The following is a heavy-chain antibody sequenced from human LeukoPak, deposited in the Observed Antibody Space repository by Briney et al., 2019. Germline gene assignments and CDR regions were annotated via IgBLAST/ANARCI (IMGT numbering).Heavy chain of an antibody. Sequence: GRSLRLSCAASGFTFSSYAMHWVRQAPGKGLEWVAVISYDGSNKYYADSVKGRFTISRDNSKNTLYLQMNSLRAEDTAVYYCGKDPNGDYVGAFDMWGQGTMVTVSP. CDR2: ISYDGSNK. D-gene: IGHD4-17*01. V-gene: IGHV3-30-3*01. J-gene: IGHJ3*02. CDR3: GKDPNGDYVGAFDM. CDR1: GFTFSSYA.